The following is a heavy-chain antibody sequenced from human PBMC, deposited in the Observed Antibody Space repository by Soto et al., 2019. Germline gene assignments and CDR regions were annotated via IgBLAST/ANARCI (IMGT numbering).Heavy chain of an antibody. J-gene: IGHJ6*03. CDR1: GFAFSSYW. CDR2: INSDGTST. D-gene: IGHD3-3*01. Sequence: EVQLVESGGGLVQPGGSLRLSCAVSGFAFSSYWMHWVRQTPGKGLVWVSRINSDGTSTAYADSVKGRFTISRDNAKDTLYLEMNRLSAEDTAVEYCARDGWDLEWLLRVYSYMDVWGKGTTVTVSS. V-gene: IGHV3-74*01. CDR3: ARDGWDLEWLLRVYSYMDV.